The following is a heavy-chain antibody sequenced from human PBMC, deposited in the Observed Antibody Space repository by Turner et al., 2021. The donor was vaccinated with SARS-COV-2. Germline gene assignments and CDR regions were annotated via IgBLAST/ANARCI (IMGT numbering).Heavy chain of an antibody. CDR3: AKAWRIVVLIHFDY. CDR2: ISGSGGST. J-gene: IGHJ4*02. CDR1: GFTFSSYA. D-gene: IGHD3-22*01. Sequence: EVQLLESGGGLVQPGGSLRLSCAASGFTFSSYAMSWVRQAPGKGLEWVSGISGSGGSTYYADSVKGRFTISRDNSRNTLYLQMNSLRAEDTAVYYCAKAWRIVVLIHFDYWGQGTLVTVSS. V-gene: IGHV3-23*01.